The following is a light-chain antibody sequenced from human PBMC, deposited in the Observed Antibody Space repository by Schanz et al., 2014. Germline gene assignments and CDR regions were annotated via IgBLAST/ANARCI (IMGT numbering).Light chain of an antibody. V-gene: IGKV3-15*01. CDR1: QSVSSN. CDR3: QQYNNWPFT. Sequence: EKVMTQSPATLSVSPGERATLSCRASQSVSSNLAWYQQKPGQAPRLLIYAASTRATGIPARFSGSGSATEFTLTISSLQSEDFAVYYCQQYNNWPFTFGPGTKVDIK. CDR2: AAS. J-gene: IGKJ3*01.